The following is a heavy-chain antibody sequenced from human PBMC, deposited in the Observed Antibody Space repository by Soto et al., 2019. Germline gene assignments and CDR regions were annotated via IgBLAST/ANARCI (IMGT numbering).Heavy chain of an antibody. V-gene: IGHV3-23*01. Sequence: GGSLRLSCAASGFTFSSYAMSWVRQAPGKGLEWVSAISGSGGSTYYADSVKGRFTISRDNSKNTLYLQMNSLGAEDTAVYYCANRRTPGYYYCMDVWGKGTTVTVSS. J-gene: IGHJ6*03. CDR1: GFTFSSYA. CDR2: ISGSGGST. CDR3: ANRRTPGYYYCMDV.